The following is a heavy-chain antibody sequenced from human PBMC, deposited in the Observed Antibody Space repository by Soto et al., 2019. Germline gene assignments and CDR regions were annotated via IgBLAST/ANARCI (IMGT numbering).Heavy chain of an antibody. V-gene: IGHV3-23*01. D-gene: IGHD1-26*01. CDR1: GFTFSSNS. J-gene: IGHJ4*02. CDR3: AKWDGDGDY. Sequence: EVPLLESGGGLVQPGGSLRLSCAASGFTFSSNSITWVRQAPGKGLEWVSGISGGGDSTFYADSVKGRFTISRDNSKNTVFLQMNSLRADDTAVYYCAKWDGDGDYWGQGTLVTVSS. CDR2: ISGGGDST.